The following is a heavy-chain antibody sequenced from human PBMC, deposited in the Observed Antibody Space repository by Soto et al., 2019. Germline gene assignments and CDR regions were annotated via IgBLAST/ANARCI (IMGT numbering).Heavy chain of an antibody. Sequence: GGSLRLSCAASGFTFDDYAMHWVRQAPGKGLEWVSGISWNSGSIGYADSVKGRFTISRDNAKNSLYLQMNSLRAEDTALYYCAKDGIAAAASYYYYYYMDVWGKGTTVTVSS. V-gene: IGHV3-9*01. CDR3: AKDGIAAAASYYYYYYMDV. CDR1: GFTFDDYA. D-gene: IGHD6-13*01. CDR2: ISWNSGSI. J-gene: IGHJ6*03.